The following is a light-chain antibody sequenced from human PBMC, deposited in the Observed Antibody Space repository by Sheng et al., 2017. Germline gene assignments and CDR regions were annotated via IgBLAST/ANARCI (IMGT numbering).Light chain of an antibody. Sequence: EIVLAQSPVTLSVSPGERATLSCRASQYISAYLAWYQQKPGQAPRLIIYDVSNRATGIPAQVQWQWVWDRLHSHPSATLEPEDVAVYYCQHGASWPLTFGGGTKVEIK. J-gene: IGKJ4*01. CDR1: QYISAY. V-gene: IGKV3-11*01. CDR3: QHGASWPLT. CDR2: DVS.